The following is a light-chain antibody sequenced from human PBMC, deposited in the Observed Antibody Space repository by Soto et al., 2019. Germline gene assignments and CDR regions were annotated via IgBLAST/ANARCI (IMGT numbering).Light chain of an antibody. V-gene: IGLV2-14*02. CDR3: SSYTSSSAVV. CDR2: DVS. Sequence: QSVLTQPASVSGSPGQSITISCTGTSSDVGSYNLVSWYQQHPGKAPKLMIYDVSKRPSGVSNRFSGSKSGNTASLTISGLQAEDEADYYCSSYTSSSAVVFGGGTKVTVL. CDR1: SSDVGSYNL. J-gene: IGLJ2*01.